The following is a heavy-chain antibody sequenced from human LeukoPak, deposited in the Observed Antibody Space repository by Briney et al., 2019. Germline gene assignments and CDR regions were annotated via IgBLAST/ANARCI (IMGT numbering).Heavy chain of an antibody. Sequence: GGSLRLSCEASGFTFSNYAMSWVRRAPGKGLEWVSTISGSSDNTNYADSVKGRFTISRDNSKNILYLQMNSLTAEDTAVYWCAKDPINWGSIYFDCWGQGTLVTASS. CDR2: ISGSSDNT. D-gene: IGHD7-27*01. J-gene: IGHJ4*02. CDR3: AKDPINWGSIYFDC. CDR1: GFTFSNYA. V-gene: IGHV3-23*01.